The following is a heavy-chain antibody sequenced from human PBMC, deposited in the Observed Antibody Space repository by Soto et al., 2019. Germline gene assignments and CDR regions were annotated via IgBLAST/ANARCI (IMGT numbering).Heavy chain of an antibody. D-gene: IGHD5-12*01. CDR1: GFTFSSYS. V-gene: IGHV3-48*02. J-gene: IGHJ4*02. CDR2: ISSSSSTI. CDR3: ARDGDSSGYAVTSDY. Sequence: EVQLVESGGGLVQPGGSLRLSCAASGFTFSSYSMNWVRQAPGKGLEWVSYISSSSSTIYYADSVKGRFTISRDNAKNSLDLQMNSLRDEDPAVYYCARDGDSSGYAVTSDYWGQGPLVTVSS.